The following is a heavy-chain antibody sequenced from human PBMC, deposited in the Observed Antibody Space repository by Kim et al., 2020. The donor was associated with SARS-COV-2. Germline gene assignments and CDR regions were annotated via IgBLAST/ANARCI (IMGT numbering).Heavy chain of an antibody. D-gene: IGHD6-6*01. J-gene: IGHJ6*02. CDR3: ARLWRGSKYSSSGGLDV. CDR2: IYPADSDI. V-gene: IGHV5-51*01. CDR1: GYNFTNYW. Sequence: GESLKISCEGSGYNFTNYWIGWVRRMPGKGLEWMGIIYPADSDIRYSPSFQGQVTISVDKSITTAYLQWRSLKASDTALYYCARLWRGSKYSSSGGLDVWRQGTTVSVSS.